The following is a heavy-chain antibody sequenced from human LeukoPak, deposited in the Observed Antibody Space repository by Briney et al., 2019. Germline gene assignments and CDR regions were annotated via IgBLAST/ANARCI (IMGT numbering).Heavy chain of an antibody. D-gene: IGHD3-3*02. V-gene: IGHV4-34*01. CDR1: GGSFSGYY. Sequence: SETLSLTCAVYGGSFSGYYWSWIRQPPGKGLEWIGEINHAGSTNYNPSLKSRVTMSVDTSKNQFSLNLSSVTAADTAVYYCARGGDSKHLVNWGQGTLVTVSS. CDR2: INHAGST. CDR3: ARGGDSKHLVN. J-gene: IGHJ4*02.